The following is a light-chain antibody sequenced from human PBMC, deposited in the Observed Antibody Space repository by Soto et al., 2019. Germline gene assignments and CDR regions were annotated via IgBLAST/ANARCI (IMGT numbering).Light chain of an antibody. CDR2: AAS. CDR1: QSISSY. V-gene: IGKV1-39*01. CDR3: QQANSFPLT. J-gene: IGKJ4*01. Sequence: DIHMTQSPSSLSASVGDRVTIACRASQSISSYLNWYQQKPGKAPKLLIYAASSLQSGVPSRFSGSGSGTDFTLTISSLQPEDFATYYCQQANSFPLTFGGGTKVDIK.